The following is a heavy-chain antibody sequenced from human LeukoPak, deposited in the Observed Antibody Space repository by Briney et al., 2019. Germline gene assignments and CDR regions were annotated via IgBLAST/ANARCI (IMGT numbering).Heavy chain of an antibody. D-gene: IGHD6-19*01. CDR2: ISYDGSNK. CDR1: GFTFSSYG. CDR3: AREDSSGWFIDY. J-gene: IGHJ4*02. Sequence: PGGSLRLSRAASGFTFSSYGMHWVRQAPGKGLEWVAVISYDGSNKYYADSVKGRFTISRDNSKNTLFLQMNSLRTDDTAVYYCAREDSSGWFIDYWGQGTLVTVSS. V-gene: IGHV3-30*03.